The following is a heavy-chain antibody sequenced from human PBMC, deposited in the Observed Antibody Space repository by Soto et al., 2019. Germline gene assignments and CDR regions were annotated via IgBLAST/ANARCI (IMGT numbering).Heavy chain of an antibody. CDR1: GYTFTSYG. CDR2: ISAYNGNT. J-gene: IGHJ6*02. D-gene: IGHD6-13*01. V-gene: IGHV1-18*01. Sequence: GASVKVSCKASGYTFTSYGISWVRQAPGQGLEWMGWISAYNGNTNYAQKLQGRVTMTTDTSTSTAYMELRSLRSDDTAVYYCARDRHSSWYYYYYGMDVWGQGTTVTVSS. CDR3: ARDRHSSWYYYYYGMDV.